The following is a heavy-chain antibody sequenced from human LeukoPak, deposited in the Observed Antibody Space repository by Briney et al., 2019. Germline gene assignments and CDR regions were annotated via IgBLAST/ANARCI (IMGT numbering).Heavy chain of an antibody. V-gene: IGHV1-46*01. CDR2: INPSGGST. J-gene: IGHJ4*02. Sequence: GASVKVSCTASGYTFTTYYMHWVRQAPGQGLEWMGTINPSGGSTRYAQKFQGRVTLTRDTSTSIVYMELSSLSSEDTAVYYCARTYDSSGLTPFDYWGQGTLVTVSS. D-gene: IGHD3-22*01. CDR3: ARTYDSSGLTPFDY. CDR1: GYTFTTYY.